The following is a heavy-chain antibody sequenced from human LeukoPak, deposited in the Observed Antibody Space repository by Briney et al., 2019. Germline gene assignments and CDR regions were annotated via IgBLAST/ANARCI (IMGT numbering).Heavy chain of an antibody. D-gene: IGHD3-22*01. CDR1: GASFSSGDQY. J-gene: IGHJ4*02. CDR2: LHPSGNL. V-gene: IGHV4-31*03. Sequence: SETLSLTCTVSGASFSSGDQYWNWIRQSPGKGLEWIGSLHPSGNLYNNPSLESRVTMSVDTSKNRFSLNLNSVTAADTAVYFCSRGLDSRKLGYWGQGTLVTVSS. CDR3: SRGLDSRKLGY.